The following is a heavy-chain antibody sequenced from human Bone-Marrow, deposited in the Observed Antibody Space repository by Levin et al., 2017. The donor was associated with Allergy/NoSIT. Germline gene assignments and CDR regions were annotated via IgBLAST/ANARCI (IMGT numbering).Heavy chain of an antibody. V-gene: IGHV2-5*02. CDR1: GFSVTTSGVG. J-gene: IGHJ6*02. D-gene: IGHD2-2*01. Sequence: SGPTLVKPTQTLTLTCSFSGFSVTTSGVGVTWIRQPPGKALEWLALIYWDDDKRYSPSLRSRLTITKDTSKNQVFLTVTDMDPVDTATYYCAHRRCTTTSCHPYYDDVMDVWGQGTTVTVSS. CDR2: IYWDDDK. CDR3: AHRRCTTTSCHPYYDDVMDV.